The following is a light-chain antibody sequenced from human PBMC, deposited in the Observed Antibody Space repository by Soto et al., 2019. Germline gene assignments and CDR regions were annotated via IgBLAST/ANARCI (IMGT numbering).Light chain of an antibody. CDR3: QQSYTTVYT. J-gene: IGKJ2*01. Sequence: DSPMIQSPSSLSASVGERVTITCRASQTIGANLNWYRQKLGKAPTLLIYDASTLQSGVPSRFSGLGSGTDFALTITSLQPDDSATYYCQQSYTTVYTFGQGTKVDIK. CDR2: DAS. V-gene: IGKV1-39*01. CDR1: QTIGAN.